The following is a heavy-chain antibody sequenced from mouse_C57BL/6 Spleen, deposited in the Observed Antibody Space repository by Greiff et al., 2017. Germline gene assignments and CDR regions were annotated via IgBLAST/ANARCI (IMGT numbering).Heavy chain of an antibody. CDR3: ARGEEGSNYDY. D-gene: IGHD2-5*01. CDR2: IYPGSGST. J-gene: IGHJ2*01. CDR1: GYTSTSYW. V-gene: IGHV1-55*01. Sequence: QVQLQQPGAELVKPGASVKMSCKASGYTSTSYWITWVKQRPGQGLEWIGDIYPGSGSTNYNEKFKSKATLTVDTSSSTAYMPLSSLTSEDSAVYDCARGEEGSNYDYWGQGTTLTVSS.